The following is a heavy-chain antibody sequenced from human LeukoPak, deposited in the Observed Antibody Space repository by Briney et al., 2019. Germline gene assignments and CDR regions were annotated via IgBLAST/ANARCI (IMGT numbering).Heavy chain of an antibody. D-gene: IGHD6-19*01. J-gene: IGHJ4*02. CDR3: AKYGSGYSSGGVDY. CDR1: GFTFSSYA. V-gene: IGHV3-23*01. CDR2: ISGSGGST. Sequence: GGSLRLSCAASGFTFSSYAMSWVRQAPGKGLEWVSAISGSGGSTYYADSVKGRFTISRDNSKNTLYLQMNSLRAEDTAVYYCAKYGSGYSSGGVDYWGQGTLVTVSS.